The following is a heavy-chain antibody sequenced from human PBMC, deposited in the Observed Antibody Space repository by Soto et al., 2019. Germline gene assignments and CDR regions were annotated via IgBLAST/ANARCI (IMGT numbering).Heavy chain of an antibody. CDR2: IKSKIDGGTT. CDR1: GFIFSNAW. Sequence: EVQLVESGGGLVKPGGSLRLSCAASGFIFSNAWINWVRQAPGKGMEWGGRIKSKIDGGTTDFAAPLSGRFANSRDDSKSIVNMQLNRRKVEESGLYYRSTAPSSKMMGVRLDNKGHGTLVTVSS. V-gene: IGHV3-15*07. D-gene: IGHD1-26*01. J-gene: IGHJ4*01. CDR3: STAPSSKMMGVRLDN.